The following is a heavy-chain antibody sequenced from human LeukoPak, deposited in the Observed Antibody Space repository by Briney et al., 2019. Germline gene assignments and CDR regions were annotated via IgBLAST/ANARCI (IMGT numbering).Heavy chain of an antibody. CDR2: IWYDGSNK. CDR3: ASPNSSGYYQYYFDY. Sequence: GGSLRLSCAASGFTFSTSGMHWVRQAPGKGLEWVAVIWYDGSNKHYAESVKGRFSISRDNSKSTLYLQTNSLRAEDTAVYYCASPNSSGYYQYYFDYWGQGTLVTVSS. J-gene: IGHJ4*02. V-gene: IGHV3-33*01. CDR1: GFTFSTSG. D-gene: IGHD3-22*01.